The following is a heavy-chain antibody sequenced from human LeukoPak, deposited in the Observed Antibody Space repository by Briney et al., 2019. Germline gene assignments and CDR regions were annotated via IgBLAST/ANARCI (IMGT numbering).Heavy chain of an antibody. CDR3: ARAYNYGTSGYSYY. D-gene: IGHD3-22*01. Sequence: ASVKVSCKASGYTLTTFYMHWVRQAPGQGLEWMGCINLNSGDTHYAQKFQGRVTMTRDKSISTGYMELSSLRSDGTAVYYCARAYNYGTSGYSYYWGQGTLVTVSS. CDR1: GYTLTTFY. J-gene: IGHJ4*02. V-gene: IGHV1-2*02. CDR2: INLNSGDT.